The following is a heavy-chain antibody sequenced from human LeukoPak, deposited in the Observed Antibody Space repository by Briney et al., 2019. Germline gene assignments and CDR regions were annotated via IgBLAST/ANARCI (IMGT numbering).Heavy chain of an antibody. V-gene: IGHV4-30-4*02. CDR1: GGSISSGDYY. CDR2: IYYSGST. CDR3: ARDRSGTIGDAFDI. D-gene: IGHD6-25*01. Sequence: PSETLSLTCTVSGGSISSGDYYWSWIRQPPGKGLEWIGYIYYSGSTYYNPSLKSRVTISVDTSKNQFSLKLSSVTAADTAVYYCARDRSGTIGDAFDIWGQGTMVTVSS. J-gene: IGHJ3*02.